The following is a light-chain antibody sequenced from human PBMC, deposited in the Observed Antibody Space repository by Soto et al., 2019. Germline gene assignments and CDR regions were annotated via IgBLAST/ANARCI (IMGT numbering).Light chain of an antibody. CDR3: CSYAGSSTFRAV. CDR2: EGS. CDR1: SSDVGSYNL. J-gene: IGLJ7*01. V-gene: IGLV2-23*03. Sequence: QSALTQPASVSGSPGQSITISCTGTSSDVGSYNLVSWYQQHPGKAPKLIIYEGSKRPSGVSNRFSGSKSGNTASLTISGLQAEDEAEYYCCSYAGSSTFRAVFGGGPQLTVL.